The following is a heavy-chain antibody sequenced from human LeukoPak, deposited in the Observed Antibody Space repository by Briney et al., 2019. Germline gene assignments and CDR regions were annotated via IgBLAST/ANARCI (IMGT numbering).Heavy chain of an antibody. CDR2: IIPIFGTA. CDR3: ATTTTAARHYYYYYMDV. CDR1: GGTFSNYA. V-gene: IGHV1-69*06. D-gene: IGHD6-6*01. Sequence: ASVKVSCKASGGTFSNYAISWVRQAPGQGLEWMGGIIPIFGTANYAQKFRGRVTITADKSTRTAYMELSSLRSEDTAVYYCATTTTAARHYYYYYMDVWGKGTTVTVSS. J-gene: IGHJ6*03.